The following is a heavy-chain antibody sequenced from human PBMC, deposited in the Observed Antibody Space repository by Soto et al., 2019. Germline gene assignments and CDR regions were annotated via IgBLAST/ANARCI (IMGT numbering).Heavy chain of an antibody. J-gene: IGHJ4*02. CDR1: GFTFSSYA. D-gene: IGHD6-19*01. Sequence: GGSLRLSCAASGFTFSSYAMSWVRQAPGKGLEWVSAISGSGGSTYYADSVKGRFTISRDNSKNTLYLQMNSLRAEDTAVYYCETDQFGSGWDKFDYWGQGTLVTVSS. CDR3: ETDQFGSGWDKFDY. V-gene: IGHV3-23*01. CDR2: ISGSGGST.